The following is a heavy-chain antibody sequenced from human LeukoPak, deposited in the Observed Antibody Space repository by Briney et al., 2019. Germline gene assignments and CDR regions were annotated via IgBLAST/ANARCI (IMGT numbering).Heavy chain of an antibody. D-gene: IGHD4-17*01. J-gene: IGHJ4*02. CDR3: ARDLITVTGGG. CDR2: IYSDGTT. Sequence: PGGSLRLSCAASGFTVSSSYMSWVRQAPGKGLEWVSVIYSDGTTYYADSVKGRFTISRDNSKNTLYLQMNILRAEDTAVYHCARDLITVTGGGWGQGTLVTVSS. CDR1: GFTVSSSY. V-gene: IGHV3-66*01.